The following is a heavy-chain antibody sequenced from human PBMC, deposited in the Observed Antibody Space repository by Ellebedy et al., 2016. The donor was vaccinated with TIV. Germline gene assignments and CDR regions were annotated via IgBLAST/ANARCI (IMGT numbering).Heavy chain of an antibody. CDR2: LSTSSSFI. CDR1: GIKFSGYS. J-gene: IGHJ4*02. Sequence: GGSLRLXXAILGIKFSGYSMSWVRQAPGKGLEWVSFLSTSSSFIHSEDSVKGRFTISRDNARNSFFLQMNSLRAEDTAVYYCARVADMAGKLYGPLDHWGQGTQVTVPS. CDR3: ARVADMAGKLYGPLDH. V-gene: IGHV3-21*01. D-gene: IGHD1-7*01.